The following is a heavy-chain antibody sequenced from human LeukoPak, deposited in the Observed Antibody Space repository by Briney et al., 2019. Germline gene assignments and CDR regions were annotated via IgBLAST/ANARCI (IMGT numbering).Heavy chain of an antibody. CDR3: ARERGLWLIAARRNWFDP. CDR1: GFTFSSYW. V-gene: IGHV3-74*01. D-gene: IGHD6-6*01. CDR2: INSDGSST. Sequence: GSLRLSCAASGFTFSSYWMHWVRQAPGKGLVWVSRINSDGSSTSYADSVKGRFTISRDNAKNTLYLQMNSLRAEDTAVYYCARERGLWLIAARRNWFDPGGQGTLVTVSS. J-gene: IGHJ5*02.